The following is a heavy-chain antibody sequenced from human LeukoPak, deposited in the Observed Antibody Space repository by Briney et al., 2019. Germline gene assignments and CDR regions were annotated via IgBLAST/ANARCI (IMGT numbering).Heavy chain of an antibody. CDR3: ARRAGYSSSWYYFDY. J-gene: IGHJ4*02. V-gene: IGHV5-51*03. CDR1: GYSFTSYW. D-gene: IGHD6-13*01. Sequence: KPGESLKISCKGSGYSFTSYWIGWVRQMPGKGLEWMGIIYPSDSDTRYGPSFQGQVTISADKSISTAYLHWSSLKASDTAMYYCARRAGYSSSWYYFDYWGQGTLVTVSS. CDR2: IYPSDSDT.